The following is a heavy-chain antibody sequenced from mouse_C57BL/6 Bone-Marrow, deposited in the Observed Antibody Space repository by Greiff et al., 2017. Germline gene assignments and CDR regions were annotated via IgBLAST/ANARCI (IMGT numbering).Heavy chain of an antibody. CDR1: GYTFTSYD. CDR2: IYPRDGST. V-gene: IGHV1-85*01. Sequence: QVQLQQSGPELVKPGASVKLSCKASGYTFTSYDINWVKQRPGKGLEWIGWIYPRDGSTKYNEKFKGKATLTVDTSSSTAYMELHSLTSEDSAVYFCARDHYYGSRGGIAFWGQGTLVTVSA. D-gene: IGHD1-1*01. CDR3: ARDHYYGSRGGIAF. J-gene: IGHJ3*01.